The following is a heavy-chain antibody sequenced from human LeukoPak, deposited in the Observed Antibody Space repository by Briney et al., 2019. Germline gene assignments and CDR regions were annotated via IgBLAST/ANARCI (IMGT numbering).Heavy chain of an antibody. D-gene: IGHD2/OR15-2a*01. CDR1: RFTLSRYW. J-gene: IGHJ4*02. CDR2: IKEDGSEK. CDR3: VSCGTTACIIRFDH. Sequence: PGGSLRLSCAASRFTLSRYWMNWVRQAPRKGLEWVASIKEDGSEKSYGDSVKCRFTISRDNAKNSLYLQMNSLRAEDTAVYYCVSCGTTACIIRFDHWGEGTLVTVSS. V-gene: IGHV3-7*01.